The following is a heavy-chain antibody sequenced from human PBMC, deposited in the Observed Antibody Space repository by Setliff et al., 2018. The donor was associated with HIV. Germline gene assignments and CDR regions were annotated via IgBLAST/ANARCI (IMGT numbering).Heavy chain of an antibody. CDR1: GGSISSGDYY. CDR2: IYYSGST. J-gene: IGHJ6*03. V-gene: IGHV4-30-4*08. Sequence: SETLSLTCTVSGGSISSGDYYWSWIRQPPGKGLEWIGYIYYSGSTYYNPSLKSRFTISRDDAKNSLYLQMNSLRAEDTAVYYCARDLYFYYYMDVWGKGTTVTVSS. CDR3: ARDLYFYYYMDV. D-gene: IGHD3-9*01.